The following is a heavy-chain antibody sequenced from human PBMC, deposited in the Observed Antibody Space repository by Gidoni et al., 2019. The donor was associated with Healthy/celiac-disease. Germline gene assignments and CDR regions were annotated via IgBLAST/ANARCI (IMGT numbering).Heavy chain of an antibody. CDR2: IWYDGSNK. J-gene: IGHJ6*02. D-gene: IGHD6-13*01. CDR3: ARGEFLSGESSSWYRIYYYGMDV. CDR1: GFTFSRYG. Sequence: QVQLLASGGGLVQPGRSLRLSCAASGFTFSRYGLHWVRRAPGKGLSWVEVIWYDGSNKYYADSVKGRFTIARDNSKNTLYLQMNSLRAEDTAVYYCARGEFLSGESSSWYRIYYYGMDVWGQGTTVTVSS. V-gene: IGHV3-33*01.